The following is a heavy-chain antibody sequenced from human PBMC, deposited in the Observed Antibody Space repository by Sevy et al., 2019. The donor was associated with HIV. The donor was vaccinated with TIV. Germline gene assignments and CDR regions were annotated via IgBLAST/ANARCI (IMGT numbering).Heavy chain of an antibody. D-gene: IGHD3-10*01. Sequence: GGSLRLSCAASGFTFSSYSMNWVRQAPGKGLEWVSSISSSSSYIYYADSVKGRFTISRDNAKNSLYLQMNSLRAEDTAVYYCARESGSGGYIETLYYYYYGMDVWGQGTTVTVSS. CDR2: ISSSSSYI. J-gene: IGHJ6*02. V-gene: IGHV3-21*01. CDR3: ARESGSGGYIETLYYYYYGMDV. CDR1: GFTFSSYS.